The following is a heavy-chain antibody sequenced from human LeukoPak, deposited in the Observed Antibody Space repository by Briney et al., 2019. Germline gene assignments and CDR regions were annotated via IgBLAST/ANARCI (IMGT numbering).Heavy chain of an antibody. CDR2: VYYSGSA. Sequence: SETLSLTCTISDGSISTYYLSWIRQPPGKGLEWIGYVYYSGSADYNPSLRSRVTLSVDTSKNQFSLTLTSVTAADTAMYYCATTTIGSSSSYYFDCWGRGTLVTVSS. J-gene: IGHJ4*02. D-gene: IGHD6-6*01. V-gene: IGHV4-59*03. CDR1: DGSISTYY. CDR3: ATTTIGSSSSYYFDC.